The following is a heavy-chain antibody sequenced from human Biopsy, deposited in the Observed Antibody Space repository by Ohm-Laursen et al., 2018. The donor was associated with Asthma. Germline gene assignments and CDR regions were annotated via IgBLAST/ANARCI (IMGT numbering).Heavy chain of an antibody. CDR2: IYSGGTS. D-gene: IGHD1-26*01. CDR1: GFAVSRDH. CDR3: AKELFPGWELRRGPDS. J-gene: IGHJ4*02. Sequence: SLRLSCAASGFAVSRDHMFWVRQAPGKGLEWVSVIYSGGTSHTADSVKGRFTISRDNSKNTLFLEMNSLRPEDTAVYYCAKELFPGWELRRGPDSWGQGTLVTASS. V-gene: IGHV3-66*02.